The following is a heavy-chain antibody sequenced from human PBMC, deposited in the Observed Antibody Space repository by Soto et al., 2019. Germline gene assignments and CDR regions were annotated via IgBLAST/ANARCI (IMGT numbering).Heavy chain of an antibody. CDR1: GFTVSSNY. D-gene: IGHD1-26*01. CDR3: ARQDFMGADYYYYGMDV. V-gene: IGHV3-53*01. J-gene: IGHJ6*02. CDR2: IYSGGST. Sequence: GGSLRLSCAASGFTVSSNYMSWVRQAPGKGQEWVSVIYSGGSTYYADSVTGRFTISRDNSKNTLYLQLNSLRAEDTAVYYCARQDFMGADYYYYGMDVWGQGTTVTVSS.